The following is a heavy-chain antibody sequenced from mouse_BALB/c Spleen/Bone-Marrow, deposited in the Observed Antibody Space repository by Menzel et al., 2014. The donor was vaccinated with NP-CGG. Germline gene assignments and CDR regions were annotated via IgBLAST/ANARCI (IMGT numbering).Heavy chain of an antibody. Sequence: VQLQNYGADLVKPGASVKLSSTASGFNIKDAYMHWMKQRPEQGLARIGRISPGNGNTQYDPKFQGKATITADTSSNTACLHLISLTAEDTAVYYCGRSPGEVNYWGQGTLVTVSA. V-gene: IGHV14-3*02. J-gene: IGHJ3*01. CDR2: ISPGNGNT. CDR3: GRSPGEVNY. D-gene: IGHD1-3*01. CDR1: GFNIKDAY.